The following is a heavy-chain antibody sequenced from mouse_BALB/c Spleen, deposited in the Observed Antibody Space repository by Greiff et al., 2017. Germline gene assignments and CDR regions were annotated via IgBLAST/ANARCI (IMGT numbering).Heavy chain of an antibody. D-gene: IGHD1-1*01. J-gene: IGHJ4*01. Sequence: VQLKQSGPELVKPGASVKISCKASGYSFTGYFMNWVMQSHGKSLEWIGRINPYNGDTFYNHKFKGKATLTVDKSSSTAHMELRSLASEDSAVYFCARRGTVVAGYYAMDYWGQGTSVTVSS. CDR3: ARRGTVVAGYYAMDY. CDR2: INPYNGDT. V-gene: IGHV1-20*02. CDR1: GYSFTGYF.